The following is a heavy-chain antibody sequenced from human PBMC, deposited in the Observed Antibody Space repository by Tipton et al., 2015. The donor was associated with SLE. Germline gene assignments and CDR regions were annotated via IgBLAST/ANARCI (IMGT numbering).Heavy chain of an antibody. CDR2: IYYSGST. CDR3: ARGGYDSSGYYSDY. V-gene: IGHV4-39*07. Sequence: TLSLTCTVSGASISSSSYYWGWIRQPPGKGLEWIGSIYYSGSTYYNPSLKSRVTISLDTSKNQFSLKLSSVTAADTAVYYCARGGYDSSGYYSDYWGQGTLVTVSS. CDR1: GASISSSSYY. D-gene: IGHD3-22*01. J-gene: IGHJ4*02.